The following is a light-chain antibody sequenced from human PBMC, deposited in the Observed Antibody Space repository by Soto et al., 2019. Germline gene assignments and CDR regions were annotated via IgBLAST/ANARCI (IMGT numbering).Light chain of an antibody. J-gene: IGLJ2*01. Sequence: QSALTQPPSVSGAPGQRVTISCTGISSNIGAGYDVHWYQQLPGTAPKLLIYSNTNRPLGVPDRFSGSKFGTSASLAITGLQAEDEADYYCQSYDSSLSVVFGGGTKLTVL. CDR1: SSNIGAGYD. CDR2: SNT. CDR3: QSYDSSLSVV. V-gene: IGLV1-40*01.